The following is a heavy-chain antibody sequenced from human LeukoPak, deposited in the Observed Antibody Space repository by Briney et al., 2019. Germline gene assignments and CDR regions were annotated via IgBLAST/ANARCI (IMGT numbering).Heavy chain of an antibody. D-gene: IGHD3-10*01. V-gene: IGHV3-23*01. Sequence: AGGSLRLSCVASGFTFSSYAMSWVRQAPGKGLAWVSVISSSADSTYYADSVKGRFTISRDNSKNTLYLQMNNLRAEDTAVYYCAIPLGKSTCGGDCDFWGQGLLVTVSS. J-gene: IGHJ4*02. CDR2: ISSSADST. CDR3: AIPLGKSTCGGDCDF. CDR1: GFTFSSYA.